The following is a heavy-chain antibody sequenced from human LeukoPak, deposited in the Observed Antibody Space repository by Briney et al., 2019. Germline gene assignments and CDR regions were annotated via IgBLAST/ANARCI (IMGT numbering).Heavy chain of an antibody. D-gene: IGHD6-19*01. V-gene: IGHV3-7*05. J-gene: IGHJ4*02. CDR3: ARRHSSGWYGLGY. CDR1: GFTFSSYW. CDR2: IKQDGSEK. Sequence: GGSLRLSCAASGFTFSSYWMSWVRQAPGKGLEWVANIKQDGSEKYYVDSVKGRFTISRDNAKNSLYLQMNSPRAEDTAVYYCARRHSSGWYGLGYWGQGTLVTVSS.